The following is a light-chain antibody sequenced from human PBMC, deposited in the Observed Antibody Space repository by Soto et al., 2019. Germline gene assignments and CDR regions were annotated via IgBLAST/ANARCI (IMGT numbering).Light chain of an antibody. J-gene: IGKJ4*01. Sequence: EVVMTQSPATLSVSPGERATLSCRASQSVGSNLAWYQQKPGQAPRLLIYGAATRATGIPARFSGSGSGTEFTLPISSLQSEDFAVYYCHQYDDWLLFGGGTKVEIK. V-gene: IGKV3-15*01. CDR3: HQYDDWLL. CDR1: QSVGSN. CDR2: GAA.